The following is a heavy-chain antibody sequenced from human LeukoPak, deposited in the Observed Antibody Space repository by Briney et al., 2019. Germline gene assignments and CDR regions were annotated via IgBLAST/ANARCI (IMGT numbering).Heavy chain of an antibody. D-gene: IGHD6-6*01. CDR3: ARTAARRFDY. CDR2: IYSDGST. V-gene: IGHV3-53*01. J-gene: IGHJ4*02. Sequence: GGSLRLSCVVSGFTVINNYMSWVRQAPGKGLEWVSVIYSDGSTYYTDSVKGRFTVSRDNSRNTLFLQMNSLRADDTAVYYCARTAARRFDYWGQGTLVTVSS. CDR1: GFTVINNY.